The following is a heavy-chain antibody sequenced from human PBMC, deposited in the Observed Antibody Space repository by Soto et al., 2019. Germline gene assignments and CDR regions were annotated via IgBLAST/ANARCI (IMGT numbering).Heavy chain of an antibody. D-gene: IGHD3-3*01. Sequence: QVQLVQSGAEVKKPGASVKVSCKASGYTFTSYAMHWVRQAPGQRLEWMGWINAGNGNTKYSQKFQGRVTITRGTPASTAYMEQSSLRSEDTDVYYCAREMDYDFWSCYYRYFDYWGQGTLVTVSS. CDR2: INAGNGNT. CDR1: GYTFTSYA. J-gene: IGHJ4*02. V-gene: IGHV1-3*01. CDR3: AREMDYDFWSCYYRYFDY.